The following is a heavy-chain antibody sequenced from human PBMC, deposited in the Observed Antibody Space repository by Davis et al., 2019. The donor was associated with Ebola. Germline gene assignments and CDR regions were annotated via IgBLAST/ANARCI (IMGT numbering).Heavy chain of an antibody. J-gene: IGHJ4*02. V-gene: IGHV3-73*01. D-gene: IGHD4-17*01. CDR2: IRSKANSYAT. CDR3: TSTVTTGQSDY. Sequence: PGGSLRLSCAASGFTFSSYAMNWVRQAPGKGLEWVGRIRSKANSYATAYAASVKGRFTISRDDSKNTAYLQMNSLKTEDTAVYYCTSTVTTGQSDYWGQGTLVTVSS. CDR1: GFTFSSYA.